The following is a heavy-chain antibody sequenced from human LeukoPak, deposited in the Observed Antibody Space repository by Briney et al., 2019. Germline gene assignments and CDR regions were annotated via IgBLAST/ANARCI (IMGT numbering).Heavy chain of an antibody. CDR2: INHSGST. Sequence: TASETLSLTCAVYGGSFSGYYWSWIRQPPGKGLEWIGEINHSGSTNYSPSLKSRVTISTDTSKNQFSLKLSSVTAADTAVYFCARGGGEAPSSWGQGNLVTVSS. D-gene: IGHD2-21*01. CDR3: ARGGGEAPSS. J-gene: IGHJ4*02. V-gene: IGHV4-34*01. CDR1: GGSFSGYY.